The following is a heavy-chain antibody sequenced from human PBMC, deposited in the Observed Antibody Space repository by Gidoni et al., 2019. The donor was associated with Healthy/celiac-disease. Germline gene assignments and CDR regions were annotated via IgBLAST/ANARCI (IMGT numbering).Heavy chain of an antibody. D-gene: IGHD3-10*01. CDR3: ATAPMVRGVVNWFDP. CDR2: IYYSGST. CDR1: GGSISSGDYY. V-gene: IGHV4-30-4*01. J-gene: IGHJ5*02. Sequence: QVQLQESGPGLVKPSQTLSLTCTVSGGSISSGDYYWSWIRPPPGKGLEWIGYIYYSGSTYYNPSLKSRVTISVDTSKNQFSLKLSSVTAADTAVYYCATAPMVRGVVNWFDPWGQGTLVTVSS.